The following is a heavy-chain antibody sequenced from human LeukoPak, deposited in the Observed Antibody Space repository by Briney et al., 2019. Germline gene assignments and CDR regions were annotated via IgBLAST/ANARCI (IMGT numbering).Heavy chain of an antibody. CDR2: IYYSGST. CDR1: GGSISSYY. J-gene: IGHJ2*01. Sequence: PSETLSLTCTVSGGSISSYYWSWLRQPPGKGLEWIGYIYYSGSTNYNPSLKSRVTISVDTSKNQFSLRLSSVTAADAAVYYCARVTTNWYFDLWGRGTLVTVSS. CDR3: ARVTTNWYFDL. D-gene: IGHD4-17*01. V-gene: IGHV4-59*08.